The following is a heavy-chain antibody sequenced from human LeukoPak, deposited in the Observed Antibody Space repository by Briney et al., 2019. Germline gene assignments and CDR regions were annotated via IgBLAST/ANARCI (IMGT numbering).Heavy chain of an antibody. CDR1: GYTFTSYG. CDR3: ARKYSSSFWWFDP. J-gene: IGHJ5*02. Sequence: VASVKVSCKASGYTFTSYGISWVRQAPGQGLEWMGWISAYNGNTNYAQKLQGRVTMTTDTSTSTAYMELSRLRSDDTAVYYCARKYSSSFWWFDPWGQGTLVTVSS. CDR2: ISAYNGNT. V-gene: IGHV1-18*01. D-gene: IGHD6-6*01.